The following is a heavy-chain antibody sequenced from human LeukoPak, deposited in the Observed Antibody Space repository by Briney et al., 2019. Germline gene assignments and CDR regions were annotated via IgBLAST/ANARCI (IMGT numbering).Heavy chain of an antibody. D-gene: IGHD4-17*01. J-gene: IGHJ6*03. CDR1: GFTFSTYA. Sequence: GGSLRLSCAASGFTFSTYAMTWVRQAPGKGLEWVSSISSSSSYIYYADSVKGRFTISRDNAKNSLYLQMNSLRAEDTAVYYCARNGDYGDYFLGYYYMDVWGKGTTVTVSS. CDR3: ARNGDYGDYFLGYYYMDV. V-gene: IGHV3-21*01. CDR2: ISSSSSYI.